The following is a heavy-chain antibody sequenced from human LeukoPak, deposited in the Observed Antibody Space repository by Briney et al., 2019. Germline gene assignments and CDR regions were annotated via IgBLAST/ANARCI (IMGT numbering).Heavy chain of an antibody. CDR1: GGSFSGYY. CDR2: INHSGST. V-gene: IGHV4-34*01. D-gene: IGHD6-13*01. Sequence: PSETLSLTCAVYGGSFSGYYWSWIRQPPGKGLEWIGEINHSGSTNYNPSLKSRVTISVDTSKNQFSLKLNSVTAADTAVYYCARARYSSSWYQVDYWGQGTLVTVSS. CDR3: ARARYSSSWYQVDY. J-gene: IGHJ4*02.